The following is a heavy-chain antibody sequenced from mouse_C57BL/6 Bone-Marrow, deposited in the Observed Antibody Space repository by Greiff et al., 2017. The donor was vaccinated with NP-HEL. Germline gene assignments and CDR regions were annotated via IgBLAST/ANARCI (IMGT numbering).Heavy chain of an antibody. CDR3: GRGAFYYDRDY. V-gene: IGHV1-37*01. CDR2: VYPYNGYT. J-gene: IGHJ4*01. CDR1: GYSFTGSF. Sequence: VQLQQSGPELVKPGASVKISCKASGYSFTGSFMNWVKQSPGKSLEWIGRVYPYNGYTFYNQNFKDKATLTGDKSSSTAHMELLSLTSEDTAVYYCGRGAFYYDRDYWGQGTSVTVSS.